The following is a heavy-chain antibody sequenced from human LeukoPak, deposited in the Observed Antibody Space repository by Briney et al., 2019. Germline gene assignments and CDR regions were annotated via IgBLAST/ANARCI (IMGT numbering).Heavy chain of an antibody. CDR2: ISSSSSYI. J-gene: IGHJ3*02. V-gene: IGHV3-21*01. CDR3: ARDTDCSSTSCYEPNAFDI. CDR1: GFTFSSYS. Sequence: PGGSLRLSCAASGFTFSSYSMNWVRQTPGKGLEWVSSISSSSSYIYYADSVKGRFTISRDNAKNSLYLQMNSLRAEDTAVYYCARDTDCSSTSCYEPNAFDIWGQGTMVTVSS. D-gene: IGHD2-2*01.